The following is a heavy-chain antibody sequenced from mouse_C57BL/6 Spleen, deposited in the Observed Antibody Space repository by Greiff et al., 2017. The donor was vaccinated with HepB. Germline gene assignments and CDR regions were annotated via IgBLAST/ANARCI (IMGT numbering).Heavy chain of an antibody. J-gene: IGHJ4*01. CDR2: IDPSDSYT. Sequence: VQLQQPGAELVMPGASVKLSCKASGYTFTSYWMHWVKQRPGQGLEWIGEIDPSDSYTNYNQKFKGKSTLTVDKSSSTAYMQLSSLTSEDSAVYYCARALDNSGYYAMDYWGQGTSVTVAS. CDR1: GYTFTSYW. D-gene: IGHD3-2*02. V-gene: IGHV1-69*01. CDR3: ARALDNSGYYAMDY.